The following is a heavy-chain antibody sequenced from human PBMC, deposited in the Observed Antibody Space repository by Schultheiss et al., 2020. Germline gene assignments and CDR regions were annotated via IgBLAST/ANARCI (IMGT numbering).Heavy chain of an antibody. CDR3: ARHGDYHGSGFFDY. V-gene: IGHV4-34*01. CDR1: GGSFSGYY. D-gene: IGHD3-10*01. Sequence: SETLSLTCAVYGGSFSGYYWSWIRQPPGKGLEWIGEINHSGSTNYNPSLKSRVTISVDTSKNQFSLKLNFVTAADTAVYYCARHGDYHGSGFFDYWGQGALVTVSS. CDR2: INHSGST. J-gene: IGHJ4*02.